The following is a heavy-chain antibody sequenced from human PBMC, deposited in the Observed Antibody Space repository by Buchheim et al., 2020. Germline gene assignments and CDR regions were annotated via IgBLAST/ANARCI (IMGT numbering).Heavy chain of an antibody. V-gene: IGHV1-46*01. Sequence: QVQLVQSGAEVKKPGASVKVSCKASGYTFTSYYMHWVRQAPGQGLEWMGIINPSGGSTSYAQKFQGRVTMTRDTSTSTVYMELSSLRSEDTAVYYCARVVSIAVAGPGPYGMDVWGQGTT. CDR2: INPSGGST. CDR3: ARVVSIAVAGPGPYGMDV. CDR1: GYTFTSYY. D-gene: IGHD6-19*01. J-gene: IGHJ6*02.